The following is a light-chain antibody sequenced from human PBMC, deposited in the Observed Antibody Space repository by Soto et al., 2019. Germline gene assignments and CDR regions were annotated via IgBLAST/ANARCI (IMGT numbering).Light chain of an antibody. Sequence: QSVLTQPPSASGSPGQSVTISCTGTSSDVGGYNYVSWYQQHPGKAPKLMIYDVIKRPSGVPDRFSGYKSGNTASLTVSGLHAEDEADYYCSSYAGSNNPNYVFGTGTKVTVL. CDR2: DVI. V-gene: IGLV2-8*01. CDR3: SSYAGSNNPNYV. J-gene: IGLJ1*01. CDR1: SSDVGGYNY.